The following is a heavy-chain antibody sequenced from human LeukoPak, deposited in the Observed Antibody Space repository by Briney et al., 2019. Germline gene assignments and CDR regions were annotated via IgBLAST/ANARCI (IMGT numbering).Heavy chain of an antibody. V-gene: IGHV3-30*02. CDR1: GFTFSSYG. D-gene: IGHD6-6*01. CDR2: IRYDGSNK. Sequence: GGSLRLSCAASGFTFSSYGMHWVRQAPGKGLEWVAFIRYDGSNKYYADSVKGRFTISRDNSKNTLYLQMNSLRAEDTAVYYCAKDRTMYSSSSRGTLDYWSQGTLVTVSS. J-gene: IGHJ4*02. CDR3: AKDRTMYSSSSRGTLDY.